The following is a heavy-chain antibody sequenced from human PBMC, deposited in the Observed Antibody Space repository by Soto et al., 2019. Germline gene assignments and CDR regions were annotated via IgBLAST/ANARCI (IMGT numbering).Heavy chain of an antibody. J-gene: IGHJ4*02. Sequence: QVQLVESGGGVVQPGRSLRLSCAASGFTFSSYGMHWVRQAPGKGLEWVAVISYDGSNKYYADSVKGRFTISRDNYKNTLYLQMNSLRAEDTAVYYCAKDHAWIAAAGMFDYWGKGTLVTVSS. CDR1: GFTFSSYG. V-gene: IGHV3-30*18. CDR3: AKDHAWIAAAGMFDY. D-gene: IGHD6-13*01. CDR2: ISYDGSNK.